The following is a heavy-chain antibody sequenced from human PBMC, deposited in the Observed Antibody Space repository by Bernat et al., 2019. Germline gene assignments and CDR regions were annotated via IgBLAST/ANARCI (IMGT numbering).Heavy chain of an antibody. V-gene: IGHV3-7*01. J-gene: IGHJ6*02. Sequence: EVQLVESGGGLVQPGGSLRLSCAASGFTFSSYWISWVRQAPGKGLEWVANIKQDGSEKYYVDSVKGRFTISRDNAKNSLYLQMNSLRAEDTAVYYCARTGGIAAATYYYYGMDVWGQGTTVTVSS. CDR1: GFTFSSYW. D-gene: IGHD6-13*01. CDR3: ARTGGIAAATYYYYGMDV. CDR2: IKQDGSEK.